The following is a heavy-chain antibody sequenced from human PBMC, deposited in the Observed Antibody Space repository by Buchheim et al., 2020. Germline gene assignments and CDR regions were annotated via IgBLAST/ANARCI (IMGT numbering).Heavy chain of an antibody. D-gene: IGHD7-27*01. CDR2: ISYDGSNK. Sequence: QVQLVESGGGVVQPGRSLRLSCAASGFTFSSYAMHWVRQAPGKGLEWVAVISYDGSNKYYADSVKGRFTISRDNSKNTLYLQMNSLRAEDTAVYYCARDFKLGIDYWGQGTL. CDR3: ARDFKLGIDY. V-gene: IGHV3-30*04. CDR1: GFTFSSYA. J-gene: IGHJ4*02.